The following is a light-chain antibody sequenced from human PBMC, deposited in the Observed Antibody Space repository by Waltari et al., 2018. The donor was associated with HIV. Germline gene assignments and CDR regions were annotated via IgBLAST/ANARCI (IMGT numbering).Light chain of an antibody. CDR1: SSNLATNY. CDR3: GTWDSSLSLYV. Sequence: TQPPSVSAAPGQRVAISCSGGSSNLATNYVSWYQQVPGRAPRLLIYDNDKRPSGISDRFSASKAGMSATLVITGLQIVDEADYYCGTWDSSLSLYVFGTGTTVLVL. J-gene: IGLJ1*01. V-gene: IGLV1-51*01. CDR2: DND.